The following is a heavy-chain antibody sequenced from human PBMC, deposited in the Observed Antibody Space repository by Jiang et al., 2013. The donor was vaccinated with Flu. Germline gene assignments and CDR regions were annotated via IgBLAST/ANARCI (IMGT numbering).Heavy chain of an antibody. Sequence: SLTCTVSGGSISSYYWSWIRQPQEGTGVDWVYHYSGSTNYNPSLKSRVTISVDTSKNQFSLKLSSVTAADTAVYYCASTTVSPWDYFDYWGQGTLVTVSS. CDR3: ASTTVSPWDYFDY. J-gene: IGHJ4*02. V-gene: IGHV4-59*01. CDR2: HYSGST. D-gene: IGHD4-17*01. CDR1: GGSISSYY.